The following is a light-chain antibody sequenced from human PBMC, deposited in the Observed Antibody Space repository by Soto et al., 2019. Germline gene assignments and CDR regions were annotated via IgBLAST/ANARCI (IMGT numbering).Light chain of an antibody. Sequence: AIRMTQSPSSFSASTGDRVTITCRASQGISSYLAWYQQKPGKAPKLLIYAASTLQSGVPSRFSGSGSGTDFTLIISCLQSEDFATYYCQQYYSYSYTFGQGTKVDIK. J-gene: IGKJ2*01. CDR1: QGISSY. V-gene: IGKV1-8*01. CDR2: AAS. CDR3: QQYYSYSYT.